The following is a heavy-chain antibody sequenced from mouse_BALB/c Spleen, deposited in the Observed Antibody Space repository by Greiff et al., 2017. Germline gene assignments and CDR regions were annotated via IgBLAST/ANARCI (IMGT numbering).Heavy chain of an antibody. CDR3: ARGGGYYAMDY. V-gene: IGHV1-80*01. CDR1: GYAFTSYN. CDR2: IYPGDGDT. Sequence: QVQLQQSGPELVKPGASVKVSCKASGYAFTSYNMYWVKQRPGQGLEWIGQIYPGDGDTNYNGKFKGKATLTADKSSSTAYMQLSSLTSEDSAVYFCARGGGYYAMDYWGQGTSVTVSS. J-gene: IGHJ4*01.